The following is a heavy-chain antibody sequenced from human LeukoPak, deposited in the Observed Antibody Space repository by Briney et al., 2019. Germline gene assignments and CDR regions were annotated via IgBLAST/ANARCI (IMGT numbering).Heavy chain of an antibody. Sequence: GGSLRLSCAASGYTFSNFWMTWVRQAPGKGLEWVAIIKQDGSQKYYVDSVKGRFTISRDNARNSLYLQMNSLRAEDTAVYWAVAGTTYWGQGTLVTVSS. CDR2: IKQDGSQK. V-gene: IGHV3-7*05. J-gene: IGHJ4*02. D-gene: IGHD6-19*01. CDR3: VAGTTY. CDR1: GYTFSNFW.